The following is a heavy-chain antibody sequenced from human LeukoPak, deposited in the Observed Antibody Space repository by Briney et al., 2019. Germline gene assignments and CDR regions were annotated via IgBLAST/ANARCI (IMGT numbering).Heavy chain of an antibody. Sequence: PRGSLRLSCAASGFTFTDYYTSWIRHAPGERLGWVSYISSIGSTIYYADSVKGRFTISRDNAKNSLYLQRNSLRAEDTAVYYCAELGITMIGGVWGKGTTVTISS. CDR2: ISSIGSTI. V-gene: IGHV3-11*04. CDR3: AELGITMIGGV. D-gene: IGHD3-10*02. CDR1: GFTFTDYY. J-gene: IGHJ6*04.